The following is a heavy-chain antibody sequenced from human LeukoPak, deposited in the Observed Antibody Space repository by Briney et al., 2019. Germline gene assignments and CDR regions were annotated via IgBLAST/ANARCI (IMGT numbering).Heavy chain of an antibody. CDR2: INLNRGGT. Sequence: ASVKVSCKASVYTFTGYYMHWVRQAPGQGLEWMERINLNRGGTNYAQKFQGRVTMTRDTSSSTGYMELRRLRSDDTAVYYCVSGETLIWGQGTKVTVSS. V-gene: IGHV1-2*06. CDR3: VSGETLI. J-gene: IGHJ3*02. CDR1: VYTFTGYY.